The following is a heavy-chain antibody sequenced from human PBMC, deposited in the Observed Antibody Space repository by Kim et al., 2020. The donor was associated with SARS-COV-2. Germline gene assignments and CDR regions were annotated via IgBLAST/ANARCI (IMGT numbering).Heavy chain of an antibody. Sequence: GGSLRLSCAASGFSFSSYWMSWVRQAPGKGLEWVANIIQDGSEKYYVDSVKGRFTISRDNAKNSLYLQMNSLRAEDTAMYYCARDLWVGTAGPTYYYGMDVWGQGTTVTVSS. D-gene: IGHD6-13*01. CDR3: ARDLWVGTAGPTYYYGMDV. CDR2: IIQDGSEK. V-gene: IGHV3-7*03. CDR1: GFSFSSYW. J-gene: IGHJ6*02.